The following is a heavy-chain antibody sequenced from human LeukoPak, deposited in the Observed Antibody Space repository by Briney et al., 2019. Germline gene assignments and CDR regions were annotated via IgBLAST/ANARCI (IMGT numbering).Heavy chain of an antibody. CDR1: GFTFSDYY. J-gene: IGHJ4*02. D-gene: IGHD2-2*01. Sequence: GGSLRLSCAASGFTFSDYYMSWIRQAPGKGLEWVSYISSSGSTIYYADSVKGRFTISRDNAKNSLYLQMNSLRAEDTAVYYCAKDLGCSSTSCPLDYWGQGTLVTVSS. CDR2: ISSSGSTI. V-gene: IGHV3-11*04. CDR3: AKDLGCSSTSCPLDY.